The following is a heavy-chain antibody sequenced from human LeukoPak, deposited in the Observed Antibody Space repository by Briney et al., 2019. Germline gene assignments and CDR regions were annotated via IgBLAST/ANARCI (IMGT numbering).Heavy chain of an antibody. Sequence: PSETLSLTCAVYGGSFSGYYWSWIRQPPGKGLEWIGEINHSGSTNYNPSLKSRVTISVDTSKNQFSLKLSSVTAADTAVYYCARGDEGYYDFWSGDNWFDPWGQGTLVTVSS. CDR2: INHSGST. V-gene: IGHV4-34*01. CDR3: ARGDEGYYDFWSGDNWFDP. D-gene: IGHD3-3*01. CDR1: GGSFSGYY. J-gene: IGHJ5*02.